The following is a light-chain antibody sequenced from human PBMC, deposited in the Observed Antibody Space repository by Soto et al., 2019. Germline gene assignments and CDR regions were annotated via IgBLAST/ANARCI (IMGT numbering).Light chain of an antibody. CDR3: SSFTSTNTLL. V-gene: IGLV2-14*01. CDR1: SSDVGGYNY. CDR2: EVT. Sequence: QSALTQPASVSGSPGQSITISCTGTSSDVGGYNYVSWYQQHPGKAPKLMIFEVTNRPSGVSNRFSGSKSGNTASLTISGLQDEDEADYYCSSFTSTNTLLFGGGTKLTVL. J-gene: IGLJ3*02.